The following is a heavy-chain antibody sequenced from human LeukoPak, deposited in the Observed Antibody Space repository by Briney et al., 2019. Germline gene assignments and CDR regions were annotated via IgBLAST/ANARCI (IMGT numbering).Heavy chain of an antibody. J-gene: IGHJ4*02. CDR2: MNPNSGNT. D-gene: IGHD1-14*01. CDR1: GYTFTSYD. CDR3: ARVDDLRGDTGD. Sequence: GASVKVSCKASGYTFTSYDINWVRQATGQGLEWMGWMNPNSGNTGYAQKFQGRVTMTRNTSISTAYMELSSLRSEDTAVYYCARVDDLRGDTGDWGQGTLVTVSS. V-gene: IGHV1-8*01.